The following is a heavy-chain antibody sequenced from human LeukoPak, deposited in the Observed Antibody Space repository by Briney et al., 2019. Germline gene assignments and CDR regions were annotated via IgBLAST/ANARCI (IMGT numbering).Heavy chain of an antibody. CDR1: GGSFSVYY. V-gene: IGHV4-34*01. J-gene: IGHJ6*02. CDR2: INHSGST. Sequence: SETLSLTCAVYGGSFSVYYWSWIRQPPGKGLEWIGEINHSGSTNDNPSLKSRVTISVDTSKSQFSLKLSSVTAADTPVYYCAREISGYYYGMDVWGQGTTVTVSS. D-gene: IGHD1-26*01. CDR3: AREISGYYYGMDV.